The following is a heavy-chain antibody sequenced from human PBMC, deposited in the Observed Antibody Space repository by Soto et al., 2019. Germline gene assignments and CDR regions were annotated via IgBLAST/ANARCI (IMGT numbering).Heavy chain of an antibody. CDR2: IYYSGST. Sequence: SETLSLTCTVSGGSISSYYWSWIRQPPGKGLEWIGYIYYSGSTNYNPSLKSRVTISVDTSKNQFSLKLRSVTAADTAVYYCARSSALYGMDVWGQGTTVTVSS. J-gene: IGHJ6*02. D-gene: IGHD6-6*01. CDR3: ARSSALYGMDV. CDR1: GGSISSYY. V-gene: IGHV4-59*01.